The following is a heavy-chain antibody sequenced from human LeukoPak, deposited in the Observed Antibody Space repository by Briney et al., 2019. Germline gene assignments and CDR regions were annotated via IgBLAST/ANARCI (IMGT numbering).Heavy chain of an antibody. CDR1: GFTFSSYC. V-gene: IGHV3-7*01. J-gene: IGHJ3*01. Sequence: GGSLRLSCAASGFTFSSYCMSWVRQAPGKGREGVANIKQDGSGKYYVDSVKGRFTIYRDNAKNSLYLQMNSLRAEDTAVYYCARDAEDYYDSSAYYDGFDLWGQGTLVTVSS. CDR2: IKQDGSGK. CDR3: ARDAEDYYDSSAYYDGFDL. D-gene: IGHD3-22*01.